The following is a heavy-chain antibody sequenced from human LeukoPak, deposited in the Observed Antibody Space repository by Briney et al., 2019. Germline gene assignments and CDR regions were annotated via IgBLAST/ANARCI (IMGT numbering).Heavy chain of an antibody. J-gene: IGHJ4*02. CDR1: GDTVSSNSAA. Sequence: SQTLSLTCAISGDTVSSNSAAWNWIRQSPWRGLEWLGRTYYRSKWYNDYAVSVTIRITINPDTSKNQFSLQLNSVTPEDTAVYYCARAPRGIFDYWGQGTLVTVSS. CDR2: TYYRSKWYN. V-gene: IGHV6-1*01. D-gene: IGHD3-16*01. CDR3: ARAPRGIFDY.